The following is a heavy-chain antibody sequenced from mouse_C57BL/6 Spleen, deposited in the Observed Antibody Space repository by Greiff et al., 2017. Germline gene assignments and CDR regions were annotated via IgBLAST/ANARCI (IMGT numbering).Heavy chain of an antibody. CDR3: ARDYDSYYPSLYFDY. J-gene: IGHJ2*01. V-gene: IGHV3-6*01. CDR2: ISYDGSN. D-gene: IGHD2-3*01. CDR1: GYSITSGYY. Sequence: EVQLQESGPGLVKPSQSLSLTCSVTGYSITSGYYWNWIRQFPGNKLEWMGYISYDGSNNYNPSPKNRISITRDTSKNQFFLKLNSVTTEDTATYYCARDYDSYYPSLYFDYWGQGTTLTVSS.